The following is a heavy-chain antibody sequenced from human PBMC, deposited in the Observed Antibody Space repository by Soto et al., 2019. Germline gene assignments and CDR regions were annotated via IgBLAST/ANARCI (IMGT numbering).Heavy chain of an antibody. V-gene: IGHV4-31*03. CDR1: GGSISSGGYY. CDR2: VYYSGST. CDR3: ARGQWELLYY. J-gene: IGHJ4*02. Sequence: SETLSLTCTVSGGSISSGGYYWSWIRQHPGKGLEWIGYVYYSGSTYYNPSLKSRVTISVDTSKNQFSLKLSSVTAADTAVYYCARGQWELLYYWGQGTLVTVSS. D-gene: IGHD1-26*01.